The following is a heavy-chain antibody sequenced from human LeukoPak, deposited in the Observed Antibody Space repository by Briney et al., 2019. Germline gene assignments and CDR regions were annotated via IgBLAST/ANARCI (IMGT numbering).Heavy chain of an antibody. Sequence: GGSLRLSCAASGFTFSRYWMSWVRQAPGKGLEWVANIKEDGSEKYYVDSVKGRFTISRDNAKNSLYLQMNSLRAEDTAVYYCARGQYCTTTSGYSDYYYYYGMDVWGQGTTVTVSS. CDR2: IKEDGSEK. D-gene: IGHD2-2*01. V-gene: IGHV3-7*04. CDR1: GFTFSRYW. CDR3: ARGQYCTTTSGYSDYYYYYGMDV. J-gene: IGHJ6*02.